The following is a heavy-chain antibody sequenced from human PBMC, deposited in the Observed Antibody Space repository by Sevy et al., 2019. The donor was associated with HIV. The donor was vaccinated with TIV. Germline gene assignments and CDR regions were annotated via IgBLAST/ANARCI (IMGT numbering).Heavy chain of an antibody. CDR3: ARGRRLGIWFGESPG. Sequence: GGSLRLSCAASGFTFNSYEMNWVRQAPGKGLEWVAYISIGGSTIYYVDSVKGRFTISRDNAKNSLYLQMNSLRAEDTAVYYCARGRRLGIWFGESPGWGQGTLVTVSS. V-gene: IGHV3-48*03. CDR2: ISIGGSTI. J-gene: IGHJ4*02. CDR1: GFTFNSYE. D-gene: IGHD3-10*01.